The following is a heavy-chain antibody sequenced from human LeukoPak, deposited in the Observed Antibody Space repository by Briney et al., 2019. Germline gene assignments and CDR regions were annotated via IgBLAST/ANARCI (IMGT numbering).Heavy chain of an antibody. Sequence: PSETLSLTCAVYGGSFSGYYWSWIRQPPGKGLEWIGEINHSGSTNYNPSLKSRVTISVDTSKNQFSLKLSSVTAADTAVYYCAKGSSWYCGFDPWGQGTLVTVSS. CDR2: INHSGST. CDR1: GGSFSGYY. J-gene: IGHJ5*02. D-gene: IGHD6-13*01. V-gene: IGHV4-34*01. CDR3: AKGSSWYCGFDP.